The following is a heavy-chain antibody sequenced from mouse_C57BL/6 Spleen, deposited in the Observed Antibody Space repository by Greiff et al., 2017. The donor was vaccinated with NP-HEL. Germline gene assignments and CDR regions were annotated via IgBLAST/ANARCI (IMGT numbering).Heavy chain of an antibody. Sequence: EVKLMESGGGLVKPGGSLKLSCAASGFTFSDYGMHWVRQAPEKGLEWVAYISSGSSTIYYADTVKGRFTISRDNAKNTLFLQMTSLRSEDTAMYYCARPYYDYDGGFAYWGQGTLVTVSA. CDR3: ARPYYDYDGGFAY. V-gene: IGHV5-17*01. D-gene: IGHD2-4*01. J-gene: IGHJ3*01. CDR1: GFTFSDYG. CDR2: ISSGSSTI.